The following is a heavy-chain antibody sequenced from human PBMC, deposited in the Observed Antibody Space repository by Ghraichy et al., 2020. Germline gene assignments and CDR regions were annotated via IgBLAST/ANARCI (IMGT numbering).Heavy chain of an antibody. D-gene: IGHD7-27*01. CDR2: ISYDGSNK. V-gene: IGHV3-30*18. CDR1: GFTFSSYG. CDR3: AKSYTGGIYYYYGMDV. Sequence: GGSLRLSCAASGFTFSSYGMHWVRQTPGKGLEWVAVISYDGSNKYYADFVKGRFTISRDNSKNTVYLQMNSLRAEDTAWYYCAKSYTGGIYYYYGMDVWGQGTTVTVSS. J-gene: IGHJ6*02.